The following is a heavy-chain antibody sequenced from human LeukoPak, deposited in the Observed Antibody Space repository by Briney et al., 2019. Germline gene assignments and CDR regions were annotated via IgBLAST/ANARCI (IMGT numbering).Heavy chain of an antibody. CDR1: GFTFSSHA. J-gene: IGHJ4*02. D-gene: IGHD6-13*01. Sequence: GGSLRLSCAASGFTFSSHAMSWVRQAPGKGLEWVSAISGSGDSTYYGDSVKGRFTISRDNSKNTLYLQMNSLRAEDTAVYYCAKTRPLDSSSWSHGDYWGQGTLVTVSS. CDR2: ISGSGDST. CDR3: AKTRPLDSSSWSHGDY. V-gene: IGHV3-23*01.